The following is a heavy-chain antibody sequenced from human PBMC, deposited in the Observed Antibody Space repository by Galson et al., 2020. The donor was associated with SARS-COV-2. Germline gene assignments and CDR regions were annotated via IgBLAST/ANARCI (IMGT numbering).Heavy chain of an antibody. CDR1: GFTFGDYW. CDR3: VRDLFPKPPFCAGACSDAFDM. CDR2: IVSDGSIT. D-gene: IGHD2-21*02. Sequence: GESLKISCAASGFTFGDYWVHWVRQAPGKGLVWLSRIVSDGSITSYADSVRGRFTVSRDNTKNTVYLQMNSLRGEDTAVYYCVRDLFPKPPFCAGACSDAFDMWGQGTVVTVSS. J-gene: IGHJ3*02. V-gene: IGHV3-74*01.